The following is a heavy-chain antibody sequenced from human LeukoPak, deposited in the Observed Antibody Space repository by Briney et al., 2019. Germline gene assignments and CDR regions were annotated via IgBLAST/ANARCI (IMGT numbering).Heavy chain of an antibody. D-gene: IGHD6-13*01. CDR2: IYSGGST. CDR1: GFTVSSNY. V-gene: IGHV3-53*01. Sequence: GGSLRLSCAASGFTVSSNYMSWVRQAPGKGLEWVSVIYSGGSTYYADSVKGRFTISRDNSKNTLYLQMNSLRAEDTAVYYCARGSIAAAGTDFDYWGHVTLVTVSS. CDR3: ARGSIAAAGTDFDY. J-gene: IGHJ4*01.